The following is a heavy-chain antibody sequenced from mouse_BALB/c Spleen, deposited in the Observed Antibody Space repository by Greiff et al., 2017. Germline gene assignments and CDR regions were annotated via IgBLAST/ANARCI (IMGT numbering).Heavy chain of an antibody. Sequence: VQVVESGPGLVAPSQSLSITCTVSGFSLTGYGVNWVRQPPGKGLEWLGMIWGDGSTDYNSALKSRLSISKDNSKSQVFLKMNSLQTDDTARYYCASTPYYGSSWFAYWGQGTLVTVSA. CDR1: GFSLTGYG. D-gene: IGHD1-1*01. J-gene: IGHJ3*01. CDR3: ASTPYYGSSWFAY. V-gene: IGHV2-6-7*01. CDR2: IWGDGST.